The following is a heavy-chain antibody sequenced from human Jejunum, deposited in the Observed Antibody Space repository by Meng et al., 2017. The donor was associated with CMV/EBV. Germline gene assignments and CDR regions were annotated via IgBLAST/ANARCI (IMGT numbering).Heavy chain of an antibody. V-gene: IGHV3-30*02. J-gene: IGHJ4*02. CDR1: FTFSTYG. D-gene: IGHD6-19*01. CDR2: IRYDGNNK. Sequence: FTFSTYGMHWVRLAPGRGLEWVAFIRYDGNNKYYTDSVKGRFTISRDNSRSTLFLQMNSLGVEDTAVYYCAKDLGASGWFETSDSWGQGTLVTVSS. CDR3: AKDLGASGWFETSDS.